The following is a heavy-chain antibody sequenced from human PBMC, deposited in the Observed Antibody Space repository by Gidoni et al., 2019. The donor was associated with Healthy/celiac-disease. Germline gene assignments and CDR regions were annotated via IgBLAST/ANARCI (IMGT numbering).Heavy chain of an antibody. D-gene: IGHD6-13*01. CDR2: IKQDGGWQ. CDR3: ARDRRYSSSWSDYYYYYMDV. Sequence: EVQLVESGGGWVKPGGSRRLPCAASGFTVSSYWRSGVRQAPGKGREWVSNIKQDGGWQYYVASVKCRFTISRDNAQNSLYLQMNSLRAEDTAVYYCARDRRYSSSWSDYYYYYMDVWGKGTTVTVSS. CDR1: GFTVSSYW. V-gene: IGHV3-7*04. J-gene: IGHJ6*03.